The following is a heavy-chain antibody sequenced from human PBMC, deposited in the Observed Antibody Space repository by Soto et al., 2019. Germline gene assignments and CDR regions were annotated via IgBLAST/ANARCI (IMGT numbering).Heavy chain of an antibody. V-gene: IGHV4-34*01. Sequence: PSETLSLTCAVHGGSFSGYFWTWIRQAPGKGLDWIGESNHRGSTNYNPSLTSRVTISVDTSKSQFSLKLSSVTAADTAVYYCARGLPGNYDILTGFHTYYGMDVWGQGTTVTV. CDR1: GGSFSGYF. CDR2: SNHRGST. CDR3: ARGLPGNYDILTGFHTYYGMDV. J-gene: IGHJ6*02. D-gene: IGHD3-9*01.